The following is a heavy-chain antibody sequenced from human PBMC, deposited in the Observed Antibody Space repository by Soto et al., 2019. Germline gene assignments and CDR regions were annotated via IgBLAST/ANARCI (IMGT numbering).Heavy chain of an antibody. V-gene: IGHV3-74*01. D-gene: IGHD7-27*01. Sequence: EVQLVESGGGLVQPGGSLRLSCAASGFTFSSFWMHWVRQGPGKGLVWVSRINGDGSTTSYADSVKGRFTISRDNAKNTLYLQMNGLRAEDTAVYCCARDLPSGDSYWGQGTLVTVSS. J-gene: IGHJ4*02. CDR3: ARDLPSGDSY. CDR2: INGDGSTT. CDR1: GFTFSSFW.